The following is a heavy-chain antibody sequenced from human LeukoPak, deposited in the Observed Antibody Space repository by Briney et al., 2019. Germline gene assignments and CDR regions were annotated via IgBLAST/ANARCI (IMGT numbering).Heavy chain of an antibody. D-gene: IGHD1-26*01. CDR1: GGSISNYY. CDR3: ARGVNSGYFDY. V-gene: IGHV4-59*01. CDR2: IYYSGST. Sequence: PSETLSLTCTVSGGSISNYYWTWIRQPPGKGLELIGYIYYSGSTNYNPSLNSRVTISVDTSKNQFSLKLTSVTAADTAVYYCARGVNSGYFDYCGQGTLVTVSS. J-gene: IGHJ4*02.